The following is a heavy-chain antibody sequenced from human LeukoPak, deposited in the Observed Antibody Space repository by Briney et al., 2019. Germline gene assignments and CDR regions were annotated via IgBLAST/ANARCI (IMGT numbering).Heavy chain of an antibody. J-gene: IGHJ5*02. CDR3: ASGARDYFDSSGSRSWFDP. CDR1: GGSVSSDSYF. CDR2: IYHSGST. Sequence: SETLSLTCSVSGGSVSSDSYFWNWVRQPPGKGLEWIGNIYHSGSTYYNPSLKSRVTILVDRSKNQFSLKLSSVTAADTAVYYCASGARDYFDSSGSRSWFDPWGQGTLLTVSS. D-gene: IGHD3-22*01. V-gene: IGHV4-30-2*01.